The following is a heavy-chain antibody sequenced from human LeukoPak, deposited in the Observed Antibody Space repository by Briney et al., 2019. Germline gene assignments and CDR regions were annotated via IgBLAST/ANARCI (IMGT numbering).Heavy chain of an antibody. CDR2: IYYSGST. D-gene: IGHD7-27*01. J-gene: IGHJ4*02. V-gene: IGHV4-59*01. CDR3: STLGLGDY. Sequence: PSETLSLTCTVSVGSISSYYWSWIRQPPGKGLEWIGYIYYSGSTKYNPSLKSRVTISVDTTKNQLSLKLSSVTSANTAVYYLSTLGLGDYGGKGTLATFS. CDR1: VGSISSYY.